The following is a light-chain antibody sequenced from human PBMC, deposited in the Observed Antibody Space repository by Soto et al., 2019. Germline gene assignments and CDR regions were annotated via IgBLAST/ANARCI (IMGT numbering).Light chain of an antibody. CDR2: TAS. Sequence: DIKMTQSPSSLSASVGDRVTITCRASQYISNYLNWYQQKSGTAPKLLIHTASTLQSGVQSRFRGRGSGPDFTLTISSVQPDDFAIYFCQQSYSTPPTFGQGTTLEIK. J-gene: IGKJ2*01. CDR1: QYISNY. CDR3: QQSYSTPPT. V-gene: IGKV1-39*01.